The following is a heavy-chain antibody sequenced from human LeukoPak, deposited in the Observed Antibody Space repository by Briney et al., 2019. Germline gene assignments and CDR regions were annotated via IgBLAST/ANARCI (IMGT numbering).Heavy chain of an antibody. CDR3: ARQFPLYLRRPSAAPYYYMDV. Sequence: PSETLSLTXTVSGGSISSSSYYWGRIRQPPGKGLEWIGSIYYSGSTYYNPSLKSRVTISVDTSKNQFSLKLSSVTAADTAVYYCARQFPLYLRRPSAAPYYYMDVWGKGTTVTVSS. V-gene: IGHV4-39*01. CDR1: GGSISSSSYY. D-gene: IGHD2-15*01. J-gene: IGHJ6*03. CDR2: IYYSGST.